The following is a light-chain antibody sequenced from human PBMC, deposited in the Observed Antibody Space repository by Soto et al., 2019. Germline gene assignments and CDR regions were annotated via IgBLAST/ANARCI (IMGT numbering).Light chain of an antibody. V-gene: IGLV2-14*01. CDR2: GVS. CDR1: SSDVGGYNY. J-gene: IGLJ2*01. CDR3: TSYTSSSTVV. Sequence: QSALTQPASVSGSPGQSITISCTGTSSDVGGYNYVSWYQQNPGKAPKLMIYGVSNRPLGVSNRFSGSKSGNTASLTISGLQAEDEADYYCTSYTSSSTVVFGGGTKLT.